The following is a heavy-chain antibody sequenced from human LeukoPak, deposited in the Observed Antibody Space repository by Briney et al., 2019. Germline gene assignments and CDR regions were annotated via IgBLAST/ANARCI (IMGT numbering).Heavy chain of an antibody. D-gene: IGHD1-26*01. J-gene: IGHJ3*02. V-gene: IGHV3-73*01. Sequence: GGSLRLSCAASGFTFSGSAMHWVRQASGKGLEWVGRIRSKANSYATAYATSVKGRFTISRDDSKNTAYLQMNSLKTEDTAVYYCTRPSGELRSFDIWGQGTMVTVSS. CDR3: TRPSGELRSFDI. CDR1: GFTFSGSA. CDR2: IRSKANSYAT.